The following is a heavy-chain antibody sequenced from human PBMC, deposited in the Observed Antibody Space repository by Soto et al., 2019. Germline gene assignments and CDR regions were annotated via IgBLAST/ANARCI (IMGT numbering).Heavy chain of an antibody. J-gene: IGHJ3*02. V-gene: IGHV3-33*08. CDR2: IWYDGSNK. Sequence: GGSLRLSCAASGFTFSSYGMHWVRQAPGKGLEWVAVIWYDGSNKYYADSVKGRFTISRDNSKNTLYLQMNSLRAEDTAVYYCARLAEGGAFDIWGQGTMVTVSS. CDR3: ARLAEGGAFDI. CDR1: GFTFSSYG. D-gene: IGHD2-15*01.